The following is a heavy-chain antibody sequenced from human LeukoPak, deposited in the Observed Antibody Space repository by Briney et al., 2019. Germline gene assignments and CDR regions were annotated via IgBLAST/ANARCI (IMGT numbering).Heavy chain of an antibody. Sequence: QSGGSLRLSCAVSGFAFGSEAMSWVRQSPARGLEWVASISPGGGTTYYADYVKGRFTISRDNAKNSLYLQMNSLRAEDTAVYYCARVTVTYDYWGQGTLVTVSS. CDR2: ISPGGGTT. J-gene: IGHJ4*02. V-gene: IGHV3-23*01. CDR3: ARVTVTYDY. D-gene: IGHD4-17*01. CDR1: GFAFGSEA.